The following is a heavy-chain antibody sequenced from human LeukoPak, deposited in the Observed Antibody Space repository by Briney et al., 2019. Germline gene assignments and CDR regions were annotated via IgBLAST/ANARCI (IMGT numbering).Heavy chain of an antibody. CDR2: ISYSGGT. D-gene: IGHD3-22*01. CDR1: GGSIISNNHY. V-gene: IGHV4-39*02. CDR3: AREVEYYDSSGYRPHAFDI. J-gene: IGHJ3*02. Sequence: SETLSLTCTVTGGSIISNNHYWGWTRQPPGKGLEWFGSISYSGGTAYNPSLRSRVTISVDTSKNQFSLKVNSVTAADTAVYYCAREVEYYDSSGYRPHAFDIWGQGTLVTVSA.